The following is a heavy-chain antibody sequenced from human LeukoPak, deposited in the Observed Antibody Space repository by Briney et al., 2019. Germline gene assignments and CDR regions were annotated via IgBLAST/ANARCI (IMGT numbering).Heavy chain of an antibody. CDR1: GYTFPSYL. J-gene: IGHJ4*02. Sequence: VASVNVSCKASGYTFPSYLMHWVRQAPGQGLEWMGIINPTGGSTTYAQKFQGRVTMTRDTSTSTVYMELSSLRSDDTAVYYCARTAARRFDYWGQGTLVTVSS. D-gene: IGHD6-6*01. V-gene: IGHV1-46*01. CDR2: INPTGGST. CDR3: ARTAARRFDY.